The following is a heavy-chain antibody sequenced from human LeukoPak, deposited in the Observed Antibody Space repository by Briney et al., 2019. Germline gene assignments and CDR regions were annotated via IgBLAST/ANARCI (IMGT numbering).Heavy chain of an antibody. J-gene: IGHJ4*02. CDR3: ARVLGYDFWSGYYNGIDY. CDR2: INHSGST. Sequence: SETLSLTCAVYGGSFSGYYWSWIRQPPGKGLEWIGEINHSGSTNYNPSLKSRVTISVDTSKNQFSLKLSSVTAADTAVCYCARVLGYDFWSGYYNGIDYWGQGTLVTVSS. V-gene: IGHV4-34*01. D-gene: IGHD3-3*01. CDR1: GGSFSGYY.